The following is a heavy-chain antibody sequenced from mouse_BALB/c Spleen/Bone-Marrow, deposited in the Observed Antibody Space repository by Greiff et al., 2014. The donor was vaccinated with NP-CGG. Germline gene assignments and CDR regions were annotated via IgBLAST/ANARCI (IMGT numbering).Heavy chain of an antibody. J-gene: IGHJ4*01. CDR2: IWGDGSI. CDR1: GFSLTNYV. V-gene: IGHV2-3*01. CDR3: AKQDYYRYDNAMDY. D-gene: IGHD2-14*01. Sequence: VQLQQSGPGLVAPSQNLSITCTVSGFSLTNYVVSWIRQPPGKGLEWLGVIWGDGSINYHSALISRLTISKDNSKSQVFLKLISLQTDDTASYYCAKQDYYRYDNAMDYWGQGTSVTVSS.